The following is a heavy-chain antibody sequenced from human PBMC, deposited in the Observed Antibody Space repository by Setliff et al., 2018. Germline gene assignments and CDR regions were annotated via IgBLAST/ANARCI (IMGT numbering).Heavy chain of an antibody. CDR1: GYNFTSYG. J-gene: IGHJ6*03. Sequence: ASVKVSSRASGYNFTSYGMNWVRQAPGQGREWMGWINTNTGNPTSAQGFTGRFVFSLDTSVSTAYLQISSLKAEDTAVYYCASSAKAARPGYYYYYMAVWGKGTTGT. D-gene: IGHD6-6*01. CDR3: ASSAKAARPGYYYYYMAV. CDR2: INTNTGNP. V-gene: IGHV7-4-1*02.